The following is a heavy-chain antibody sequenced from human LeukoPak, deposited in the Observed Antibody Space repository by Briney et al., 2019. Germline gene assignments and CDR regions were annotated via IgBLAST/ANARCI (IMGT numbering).Heavy chain of an antibody. D-gene: IGHD6-13*01. CDR1: GASITTYS. CDR3: ARDRQQLVRGDYFDY. V-gene: IGHV4-59*12. Sequence: SETLSLTCSVSGASITTYSWNWLRQSPGKGLEWIGYFSLGETTSYTSSLKSRVTISVDTSKNQFSLKLSSVTAADTAVYHCARDRQQLVRGDYFDYWGQGTLVTVSS. CDR2: FSLGETT. J-gene: IGHJ4*02.